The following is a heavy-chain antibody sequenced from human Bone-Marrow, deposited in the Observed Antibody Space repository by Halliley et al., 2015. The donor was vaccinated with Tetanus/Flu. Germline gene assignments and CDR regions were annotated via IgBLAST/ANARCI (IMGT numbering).Heavy chain of an antibody. Sequence: SLRLSCAASGFTFSSSWMSWVRQAPGKGLEWGANIKPDGSEKYYVDSVKGRFTISRDNAKNALYLQMNSLRAEDTAVYYCARGLFREAFDIWGQGTMVTVSS. J-gene: IGHJ3*02. D-gene: IGHD2-21*01. CDR1: GFTFSSSW. V-gene: IGHV3-7*03. CDR3: ARGLFREAFDI. CDR2: IKPDGSEK.